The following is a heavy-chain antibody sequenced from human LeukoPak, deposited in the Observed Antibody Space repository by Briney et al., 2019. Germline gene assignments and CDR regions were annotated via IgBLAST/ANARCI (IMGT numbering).Heavy chain of an antibody. CDR2: FDPEDGET. J-gene: IGHJ2*01. D-gene: IGHD1-7*01. V-gene: IGHV1-24*01. CDR3: ATNKGITGTTVWYFDL. Sequence: ASEKVSCKVSGYTLTELSMHWVRQAPGKGLEGMGGFDPEDGETIYAQKFQGRVTMTEDTSTDTAYMELSSLRSEDTAVCYCATNKGITGTTVWYFDLWGRGTLVTVSS. CDR1: GYTLTELS.